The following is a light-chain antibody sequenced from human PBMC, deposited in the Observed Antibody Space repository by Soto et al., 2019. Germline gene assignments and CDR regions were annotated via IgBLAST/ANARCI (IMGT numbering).Light chain of an antibody. J-gene: IGKJ3*01. Sequence: DIVLTQTPLSSPVTLGQPASLSCKSSQSLVHRDGNTYLSWLHQRPGQPPRPLIYKISNRYSGVPDRFTGSGAGTDFTLKISSVEAEDVGIYYCLQSTQFPFSFGPGTKLEIK. V-gene: IGKV2-24*01. CDR3: LQSTQFPFS. CDR2: KIS. CDR1: QSLVHRDGNTY.